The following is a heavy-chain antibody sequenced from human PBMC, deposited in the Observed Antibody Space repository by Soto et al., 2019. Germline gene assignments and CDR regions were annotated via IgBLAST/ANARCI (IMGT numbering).Heavy chain of an antibody. Sequence: LRLSCEASGFIFSSYAIHWVRQAPGKGLEWVAFISFDGNSNYYADSVKGRITVSRDNSKNTVYLQMNSLRYRDTAVYYCARSRGYTYHFDYWGQGTLVTVSS. CDR3: ARSRGYTYHFDY. CDR2: ISFDGNSN. J-gene: IGHJ4*02. CDR1: GFIFSSYA. V-gene: IGHV3-30-3*01. D-gene: IGHD5-18*01.